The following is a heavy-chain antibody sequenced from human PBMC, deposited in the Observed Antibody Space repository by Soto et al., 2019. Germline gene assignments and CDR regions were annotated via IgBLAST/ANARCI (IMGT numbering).Heavy chain of an antibody. CDR1: GFTLSSYG. D-gene: IGHD3-3*01. Sequence: GGSLRLSCAASGFTLSSYGIHWVRQAPGKGLEWVAFISDDGNNKYYADSVKGRFTISRDNFRNTLYLQMNSLRGEDTAVYYCAKRRNVLRFLEWSSGMEVWGQGTTVNVS. J-gene: IGHJ6*02. V-gene: IGHV3-30*18. CDR3: AKRRNVLRFLEWSSGMEV. CDR2: ISDDGNNK.